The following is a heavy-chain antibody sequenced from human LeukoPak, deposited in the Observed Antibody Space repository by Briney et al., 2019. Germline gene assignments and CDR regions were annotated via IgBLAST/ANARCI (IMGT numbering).Heavy chain of an antibody. J-gene: IGHJ4*02. D-gene: IGHD3-22*01. V-gene: IGHV4-38-2*02. CDR1: NYSITSGYF. CDR3: ARDGVFHDSDGYSFDY. CDR2: IYHSGTT. Sequence: SETLSLTCAVSNYSITSGYFWRWIRQPPGKGLEWIASIYHSGTTYYNPSLRNRVTLFVDTSKNQFSLKLTSLTAADTAVYYCARDGVFHDSDGYSFDYWGQGTLVTVSS.